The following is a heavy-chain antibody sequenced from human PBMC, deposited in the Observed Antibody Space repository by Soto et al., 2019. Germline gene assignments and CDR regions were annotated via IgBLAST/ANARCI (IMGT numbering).Heavy chain of an antibody. CDR3: ARESTIRPPRLIRKNEKNYYMDV. Sequence: SETLSLTCAVYGGSFSGYYWSWIRQPPGKGLEWIGEINHSGSTNYNPSLKSRVTISVDTSKNQFSLKLSSVTAADTAVYYCARESTIRPPRLIRKNEKNYYMDVWGKGTTVTVSS. CDR1: GGSFSGYY. V-gene: IGHV4-34*01. CDR2: INHSGST. D-gene: IGHD1-1*01. J-gene: IGHJ6*03.